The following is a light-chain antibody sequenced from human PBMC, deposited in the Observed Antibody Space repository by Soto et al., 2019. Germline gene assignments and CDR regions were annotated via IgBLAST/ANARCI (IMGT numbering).Light chain of an antibody. CDR2: DVS. Sequence: QSALTQPRSVSGSPGQSVTVSCIGTRSDVGDYNSVSWYQQHPGKAPKLMIHDVSKRPSGVPDRFSGSKSGNTASLTISGLQAEDEADYYCCSYVGSYSYVFGIGTKLTVL. J-gene: IGLJ1*01. CDR1: RSDVGDYNS. CDR3: CSYVGSYSYV. V-gene: IGLV2-11*01.